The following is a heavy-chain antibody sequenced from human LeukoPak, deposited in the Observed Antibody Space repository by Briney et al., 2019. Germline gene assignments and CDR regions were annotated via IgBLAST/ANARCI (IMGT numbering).Heavy chain of an antibody. Sequence: SETLSLTCTVSGGSISSGGYYWSWIRQHPGQGLEWIGYIYYSGSTYYNPSLKSRVTISVDTSKNQFSLNLSSVTAADTAVYYCARSKAADYGDLFDYWGQGTLVTVSS. J-gene: IGHJ4*02. CDR3: ARSKAADYGDLFDY. V-gene: IGHV4-31*03. CDR2: IYYSGST. CDR1: GGSISSGGYY. D-gene: IGHD4-17*01.